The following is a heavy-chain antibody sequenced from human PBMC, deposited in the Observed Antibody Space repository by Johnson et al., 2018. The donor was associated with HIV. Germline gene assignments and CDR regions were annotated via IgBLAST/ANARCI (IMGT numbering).Heavy chain of an antibody. V-gene: IGHV3-13*01. CDR1: GFTFSDYD. CDR3: AREWLYGFDI. CDR2: IGSAGDT. D-gene: IGHD5-24*01. Sequence: VQLVESGGGLVQPGGSLRLSCAASGFTFSDYDMHWVRQATGEGLEWVSAIGSAGDTYYPGSVKGRFTISRENSKNTLYLQMNRLRAEDTAVYYCAREWLYGFDIWGQGTMVTVSS. J-gene: IGHJ3*02.